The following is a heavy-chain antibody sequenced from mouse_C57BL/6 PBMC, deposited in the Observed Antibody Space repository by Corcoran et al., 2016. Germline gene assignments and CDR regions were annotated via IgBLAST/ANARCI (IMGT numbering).Heavy chain of an antibody. V-gene: IGHV1-80*01. Sequence: QVQLQQSGAELVKPGASVTISCKASGYAFSSYWMNWVKQRPGKGLEWIGQIYPGDGDTNYNGKFKGKATLTADKSSSTAYMQLSSLTSEDSAVYFCAREYYGSSPITRAMDYWGQGTSDTVSS. D-gene: IGHD1-1*01. CDR2: IYPGDGDT. CDR1: GYAFSSYW. CDR3: AREYYGSSPITRAMDY. J-gene: IGHJ4*01.